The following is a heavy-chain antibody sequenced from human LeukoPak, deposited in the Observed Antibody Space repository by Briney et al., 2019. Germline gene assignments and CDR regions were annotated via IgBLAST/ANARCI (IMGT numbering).Heavy chain of an antibody. V-gene: IGHV3-23*01. D-gene: IGHD6-19*01. Sequence: GGSLRLSCAASGFTFSSYAMSWVRQAPGKGLEWVSYIRGSGGTTSYADSVKGRVTISRDNSKNTLYLQMNSLRAEDTAVYYCAKRDSSGSLPRLFDYWGQGTLVTVSS. CDR3: AKRDSSGSLPRLFDY. CDR2: IRGSGGTT. J-gene: IGHJ4*02. CDR1: GFTFSSYA.